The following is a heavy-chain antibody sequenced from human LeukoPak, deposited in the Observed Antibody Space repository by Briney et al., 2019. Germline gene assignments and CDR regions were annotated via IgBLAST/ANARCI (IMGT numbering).Heavy chain of an antibody. CDR3: RMVTAITGDDAFDI. CDR2: ISGSGGST. V-gene: IGHV3-23*01. J-gene: IGHJ3*02. Sequence: GGSLRLSCAASGFTFSSYAMSWVRQAPGKGLEWVSAISGSGGSTYYADSVKGRFTISRDNSKNTLYLQINSLRAEDTAVYYCRMVTAITGDDAFDIWGQGTMVTVSS. CDR1: GFTFSSYA. D-gene: IGHD2-21*02.